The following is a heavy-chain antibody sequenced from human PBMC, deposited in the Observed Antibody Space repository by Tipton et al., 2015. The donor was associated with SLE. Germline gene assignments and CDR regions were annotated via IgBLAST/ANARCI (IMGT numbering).Heavy chain of an antibody. V-gene: IGHV4-31*02. CDR3: ARGPAYSFDY. CDR1: GGSISSDGYY. D-gene: IGHD2-21*01. CDR2: IFYSGST. Sequence: LRLSCSVSGGSISSDGYYWSWIRQHPGKGLEWIGYIFYSGSTYYNPSLKSRVTISVDTSKNQFSLKLSSVTAADTAVYYCARGPAYSFDYWGQGTLVTVSS. J-gene: IGHJ4*02.